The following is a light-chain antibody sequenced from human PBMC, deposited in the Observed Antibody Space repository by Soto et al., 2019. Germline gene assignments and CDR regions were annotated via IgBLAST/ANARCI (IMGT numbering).Light chain of an antibody. CDR2: TLS. CDR1: QSLLDSDDGNTY. J-gene: IGKJ1*01. V-gene: IGKV2-40*01. Sequence: DIVMTQTPLSLPVTPGEPASISCRSSQSLLDSDDGNTYLDWYLQKPGQSPQLLIYTLSCRASGAPGRFGGSGSGTDCTLTISRVAAEDVGVYYGKQRIAFPCTVGEGTKVEIK. CDR3: KQRIAFPCT.